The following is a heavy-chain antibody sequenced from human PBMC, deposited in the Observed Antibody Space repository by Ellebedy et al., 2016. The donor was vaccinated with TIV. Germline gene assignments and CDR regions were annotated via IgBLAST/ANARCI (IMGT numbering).Heavy chain of an antibody. V-gene: IGHV3-7*01. CDR1: GFSFRSYW. J-gene: IGHJ5*02. CDR2: IYQDGSDQ. CDR3: ARRGSYGDYAVQVNSWFDR. D-gene: IGHD4-17*01. Sequence: GESLKISCAASGFSFRSYWMSWVRQAPGKGLEWVANIYQDGSDQYYVDSVKGRFTISRDNANKLLFLQMNSLRVEDTAVYYCARRGSYGDYAVQVNSWFDRWGQGALSLSP.